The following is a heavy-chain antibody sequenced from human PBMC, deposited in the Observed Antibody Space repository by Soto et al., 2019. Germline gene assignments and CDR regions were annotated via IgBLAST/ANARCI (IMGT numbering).Heavy chain of an antibody. D-gene: IGHD3-9*01. V-gene: IGHV3-20*04. Sequence: EVQLVESGGGVVRPGGSLRLSCAASGFTFDDYGMSWVRQAPGTGLEWVSGINWNGGSTGYEDSVKGRFTISRDNAKNSLYLQMNSLRAEDTALYYCARAPVLRYFDWLSDYYFDYWGQGTLVTVSS. CDR1: GFTFDDYG. CDR3: ARAPVLRYFDWLSDYYFDY. J-gene: IGHJ4*02. CDR2: INWNGGST.